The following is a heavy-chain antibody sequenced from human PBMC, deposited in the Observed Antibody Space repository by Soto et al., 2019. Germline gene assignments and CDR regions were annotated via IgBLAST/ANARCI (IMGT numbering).Heavy chain of an antibody. J-gene: IGHJ4*02. D-gene: IGHD3-10*01. CDR3: ARLHYYGSGSYYYYFDY. CDR2: IYYSGST. CDR1: GGSVSSSSYY. V-gene: IGHV4-39*01. Sequence: SETLSLTCTVSGGSVSSSSYYWGWVRQPPGKGLEWIGSIYYSGSTYYSPSLKSRVTISVDTSKNQFSLRLSSVTAADTAVYYCARLHYYGSGSYYYYFDYWGQGTLVTVSS.